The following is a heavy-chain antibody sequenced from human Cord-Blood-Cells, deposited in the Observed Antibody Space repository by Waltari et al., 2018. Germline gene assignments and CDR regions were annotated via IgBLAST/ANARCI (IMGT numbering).Heavy chain of an antibody. CDR1: GYSFTSYW. D-gene: IGHD3-10*01. J-gene: IGHJ3*02. CDR3: ARGGSGSYYSDAFDI. Sequence: EVQLVQSGAEVKKPGESLKISCKGSGYSFTSYWIGWVRQMPGKGLEWMGIIYPGGTDTRYSPSFKGQVTISADKSISTAYLQWSSLKASDTAMYYCARGGSGSYYSDAFDIWGQGTMVTVSS. CDR2: IYPGGTDT. V-gene: IGHV5-51*03.